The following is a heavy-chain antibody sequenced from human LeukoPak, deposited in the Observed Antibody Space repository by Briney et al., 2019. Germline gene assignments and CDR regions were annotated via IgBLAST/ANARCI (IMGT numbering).Heavy chain of an antibody. V-gene: IGHV4-39*07. CDR3: ARGRNWNISDYYDSSGYYLDY. D-gene: IGHD3-22*01. CDR2: INHSGST. Sequence: PSETLSLTCTVSGGSISSSSYYWGWIRQPPGKGLEWIGEINHSGSTNYNPSLKSRVTISVDTSKNQFSLKLSSVTAADTAVYYCARGRNWNISDYYDSSGYYLDYWGQGTLVTVSS. J-gene: IGHJ4*02. CDR1: GGSISSSSYY.